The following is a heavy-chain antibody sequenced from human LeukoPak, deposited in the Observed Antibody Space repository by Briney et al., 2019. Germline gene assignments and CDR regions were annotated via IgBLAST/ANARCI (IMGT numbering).Heavy chain of an antibody. V-gene: IGHV1-69*04. J-gene: IGHJ4*02. CDR2: IIPILGIA. Sequence: SVKVSCKASGGTFSSYAISWVRQAPGQGLEWMGRIIPILGIANYAQKFQGRVTITADKSTSTAYMELSSLRSEDTAVYYCARKFGEFYFDYWGQGTLVTVSS. CDR1: GGTFSSYA. D-gene: IGHD3-10*01. CDR3: ARKFGEFYFDY.